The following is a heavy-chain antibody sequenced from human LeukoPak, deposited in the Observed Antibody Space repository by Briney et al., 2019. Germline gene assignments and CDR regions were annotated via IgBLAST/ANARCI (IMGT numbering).Heavy chain of an antibody. CDR1: GGSISSYY. D-gene: IGHD6-19*01. Sequence: SETLSLTCTVSGGSISSYYWSWLRQPPGKGLEWIGYIYYSGSTNYNPSLKSRVTISVDTSKNQFSLKLSSVTAADTAVYYCARGMSSGWYGWFDPWGQGTLVTVSS. CDR2: IYYSGST. CDR3: ARGMSSGWYGWFDP. J-gene: IGHJ5*02. V-gene: IGHV4-59*01.